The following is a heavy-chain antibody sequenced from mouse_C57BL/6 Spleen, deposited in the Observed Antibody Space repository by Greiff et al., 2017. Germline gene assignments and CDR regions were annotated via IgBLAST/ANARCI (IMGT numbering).Heavy chain of an antibody. CDR2: IYPRSGNT. CDR3: ARNDYYAMDY. V-gene: IGHV1-81*01. J-gene: IGHJ4*01. CDR1: GYTFTSYG. Sequence: QVHVKQSGAELARPGASVKLSCKASGYTFTSYGISWVKQRTGQGLEWIGEIYPRSGNTYYNEKFKGKATLTADKSSSTAYMELRSLTSEDSAVYFCARNDYYAMDYWGQGTSVTVSS.